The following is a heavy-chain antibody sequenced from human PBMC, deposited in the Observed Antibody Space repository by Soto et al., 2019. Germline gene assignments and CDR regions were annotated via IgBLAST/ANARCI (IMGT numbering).Heavy chain of an antibody. J-gene: IGHJ4*02. Sequence: PGGSLRLSCAASGFTFSSYEMNWVRQAPGKGLEWVSYISSSGSTIYYADSVKGRFTISRDNAKNSLYLQMNSLRAEDTAVYYCARDEENYYDSSGYLGYWGQGTLVTVSS. CDR1: GFTFSSYE. CDR2: ISSSGSTI. CDR3: ARDEENYYDSSGYLGY. D-gene: IGHD3-22*01. V-gene: IGHV3-48*03.